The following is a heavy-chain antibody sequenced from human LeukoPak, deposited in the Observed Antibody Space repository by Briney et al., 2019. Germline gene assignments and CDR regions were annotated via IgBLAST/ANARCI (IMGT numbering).Heavy chain of an antibody. J-gene: IGHJ4*02. V-gene: IGHV3-66*01. D-gene: IGHD3-10*01. Sequence: GGSLRLSCAASGFIVSNNHVNWIRQAPGKGLEWVSIIYSGDTTYYSDSVKGRFILSSDNSKNMLYLQMNSLRVEDTAVYYCARERPGSRVLDYWGQGTVVTVSS. CDR1: GFIVSNNH. CDR3: ARERPGSRVLDY. CDR2: IYSGDTT.